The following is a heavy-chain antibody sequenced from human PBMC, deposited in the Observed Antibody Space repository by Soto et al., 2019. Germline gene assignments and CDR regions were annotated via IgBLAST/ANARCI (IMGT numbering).Heavy chain of an antibody. D-gene: IGHD5-18*01. CDR3: ARDGYSYCYGRVDAFAI. CDR2: ISYDGSNK. J-gene: IGHJ3*02. CDR1: GFTFSSYA. V-gene: IGHV3-30-3*01. Sequence: QVQLVESGGGVVQPGRSLRLSCAASGFTFSSYAMHWVRQAPGKGLEWVAVISYDGSNKYYADSVKGRFTLSRDNSKNALYLQMNSLRAEDTAVYYCARDGYSYCYGRVDAFAIWGQGTMVTVSS.